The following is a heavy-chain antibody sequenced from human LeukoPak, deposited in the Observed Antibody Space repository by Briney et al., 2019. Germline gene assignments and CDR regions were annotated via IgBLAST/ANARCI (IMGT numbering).Heavy chain of an antibody. V-gene: IGHV4-34*01. Sequence: SETLSLTCAVYGGSFSGYYWSWIRQPPGKGLEWIGEINHSGSTNYNPSLKSRVTISVDTSKNQFSLKLSSVTAADTAVYYCARGLLERYYYYYGMDVWGQGTTVTVSS. CDR2: INHSGST. CDR3: ARGLLERYYYYYGMDV. CDR1: GGSFSGYY. D-gene: IGHD1-1*01. J-gene: IGHJ6*02.